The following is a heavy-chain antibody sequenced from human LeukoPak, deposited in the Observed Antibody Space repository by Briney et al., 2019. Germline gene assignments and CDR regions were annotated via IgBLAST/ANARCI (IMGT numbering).Heavy chain of an antibody. D-gene: IGHD4-17*01. CDR1: GFTFSTYA. J-gene: IGHJ3*01. V-gene: IGHV3-23*01. Sequence: GGSLRLSCVASGFTFSTYAMMWVRQAPGKGLEWVSAIRASDGYTEYADSVKGRFTISRDNSKKTLYLQMRSLRAEDTGIYYCARDPKGDYIGAFDFGGQGTLVTVSS. CDR3: ARDPKGDYIGAFDF. CDR2: IRASDGYT.